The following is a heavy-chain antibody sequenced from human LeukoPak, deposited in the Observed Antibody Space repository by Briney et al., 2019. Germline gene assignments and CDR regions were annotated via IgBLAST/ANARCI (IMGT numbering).Heavy chain of an antibody. D-gene: IGHD3-3*01. CDR2: IYSGGST. CDR1: GFTVSSNY. CDR3: AKGYDFWSGYQAFDY. J-gene: IGHJ4*02. V-gene: IGHV3-53*01. Sequence: GGSLRLSCAASGFTVSSNYMSWVRQAPGKGLEWVSVIYSGGSTYYADSVKGRFTISRDNSKNTLYLQMNSLRAEDTAVYYCAKGYDFWSGYQAFDYWGQGTLVTVSS.